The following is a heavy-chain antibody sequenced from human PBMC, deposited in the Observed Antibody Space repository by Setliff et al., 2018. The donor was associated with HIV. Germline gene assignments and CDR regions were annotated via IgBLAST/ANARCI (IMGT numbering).Heavy chain of an antibody. CDR1: GGSISSSNW. Sequence: SETLSLTCAVSGGSISSSNWWSWVRQPPGKGLEWSGEIYHTGSTNYNPSLKSRVTISVVTSKKQFSLKLRSVTAADTAVYYCAREQREVSTYYSDYWAQGSLVTVSS. D-gene: IGHD5-18*01. J-gene: IGHJ4*02. V-gene: IGHV4-4*02. CDR2: IYHTGST. CDR3: AREQREVSTYYSDY.